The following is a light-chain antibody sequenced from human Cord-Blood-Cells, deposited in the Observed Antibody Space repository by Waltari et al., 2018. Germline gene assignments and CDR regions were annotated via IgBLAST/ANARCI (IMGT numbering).Light chain of an antibody. CDR1: SSDVGGYNY. Sequence: QSALTQPASVSGSPGQSITISCTGTSSDVGGYNYVSWYQQHPGKAPKLRIYEVSNRPSGVSNRFSGSNSGNTASLTISGLQAEDEADYYCSSYTSSSTLVFGTGTKVTVL. J-gene: IGLJ1*01. V-gene: IGLV2-14*01. CDR3: SSYTSSSTLV. CDR2: EVS.